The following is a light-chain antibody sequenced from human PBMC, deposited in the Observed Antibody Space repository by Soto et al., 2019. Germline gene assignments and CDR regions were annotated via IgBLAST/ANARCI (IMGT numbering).Light chain of an antibody. CDR3: QQYDRFPYT. J-gene: IGKJ2*01. CDR2: KAS. V-gene: IGKV1-5*03. CDR1: QSLRYW. Sequence: DIQMTQSPSTLSASVGDTVTITCRSSQSLRYWLAWYQQKPGQAPNLLIHKASTLESAVPSRFSGSGSGTEFTLTISSLQPDDFAPFYCQQYDRFPYTFGQGTKLEIK.